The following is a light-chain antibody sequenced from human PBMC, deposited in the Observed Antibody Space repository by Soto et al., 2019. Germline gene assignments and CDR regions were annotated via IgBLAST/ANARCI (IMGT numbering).Light chain of an antibody. J-gene: IGKJ2*01. Sequence: DIPITQSPSSLSASVGDRVTITCRASQSIYSHLNWYQHKPGRPPRLLIFASYILEGGVPSRFSGSASDTYFTLAIDSLQPEDVATYYCQHSYITPRYTFGQGTKVEI. CDR2: ASY. V-gene: IGKV1-39*01. CDR3: QHSYITPRYT. CDR1: QSIYSH.